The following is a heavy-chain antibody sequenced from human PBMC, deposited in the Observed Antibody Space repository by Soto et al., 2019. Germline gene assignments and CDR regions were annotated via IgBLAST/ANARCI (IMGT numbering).Heavy chain of an antibody. J-gene: IGHJ4*02. Sequence: QVQLVQSGAEVKKSGASVKVSCKASGYTFTAYYIHWVRQAPGQGLEWMGWINPDTGGTDYTQKFQGWVTMTRDTSITTAYMELRSIKSYEPAVYFCARAVARDGSSWYRGGYDSWGQGTLVTVSS. CDR3: ARAVARDGSSWYRGGYDS. V-gene: IGHV1-2*04. CDR1: GYTFTAYY. CDR2: INPDTGGT. D-gene: IGHD6-13*01.